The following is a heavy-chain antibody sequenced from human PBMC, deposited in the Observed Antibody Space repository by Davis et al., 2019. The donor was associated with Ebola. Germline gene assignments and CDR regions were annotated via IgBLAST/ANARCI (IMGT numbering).Heavy chain of an antibody. CDR1: GFTFSSYS. Sequence: PGGSLRLSCAASGFTFSSYSMNWVRQAPGKGLEWVSCISSSSSYIYYADSVKGRFTLSRDNSKNSLYLQMNSLTTEDTALYYCAKGERYYDGSGPFLGEGAYYMDVWGKGTTVTVSS. V-gene: IGHV3-21*04. CDR3: AKGERYYDGSGPFLGEGAYYMDV. D-gene: IGHD3-22*01. J-gene: IGHJ6*03. CDR2: ISSSSSYI.